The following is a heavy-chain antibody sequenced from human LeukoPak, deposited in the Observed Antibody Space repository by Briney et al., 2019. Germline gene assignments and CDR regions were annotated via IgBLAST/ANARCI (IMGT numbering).Heavy chain of an antibody. V-gene: IGHV3-7*01. CDR1: GFTFSSYW. J-gene: IGHJ4*02. D-gene: IGHD3-16*01. Sequence: GGSLRLSCAASGFTFSSYWMTWVRQAPGRGLEWVASIKHDGSEKYYVDSVKGRFTISRDNAKNSLYLQMSSLRAEDTAVYYCARDRTFSSWGQGTLVTVSS. CDR2: IKHDGSEK. CDR3: ARDRTFSS.